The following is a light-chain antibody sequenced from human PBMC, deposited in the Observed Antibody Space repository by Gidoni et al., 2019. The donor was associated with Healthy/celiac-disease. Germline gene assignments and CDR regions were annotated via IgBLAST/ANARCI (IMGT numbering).Light chain of an antibody. J-gene: IGKJ3*01. V-gene: IGKV1-33*01. CDR1: QDISNY. Sequence: IQLTQSPSSLSASVGDRVTITCQESQDISNYLNWYQQKPGKAPKLLIYDASNWETGVPSRFSGSGSGTDLTFTISSLQPEDIATYYCQQYDNLPRSFGPGTKVDIK. CDR3: QQYDNLPRS. CDR2: DAS.